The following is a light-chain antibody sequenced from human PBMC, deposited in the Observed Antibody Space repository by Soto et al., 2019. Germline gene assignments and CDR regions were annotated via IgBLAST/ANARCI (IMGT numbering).Light chain of an antibody. Sequence: QSVLTQPPSASGTPGQRVTISCSGSSSNIGSNTVNWYQHLPGTAPKLLIYSNNQRPSGVPDRFSGSKSGTSAFLAISGLQSEDEADYYCAAWDDSLNGWVFGGGTKLTVL. CDR2: SNN. CDR1: SSNIGSNT. J-gene: IGLJ3*02. CDR3: AAWDDSLNGWV. V-gene: IGLV1-44*01.